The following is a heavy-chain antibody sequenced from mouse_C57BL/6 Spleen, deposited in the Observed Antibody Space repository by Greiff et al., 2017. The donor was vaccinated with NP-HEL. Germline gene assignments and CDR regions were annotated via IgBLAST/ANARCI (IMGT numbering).Heavy chain of an antibody. V-gene: IGHV2-3*01. J-gene: IGHJ2*01. D-gene: IGHD1-1*01. CDR1: GFSLTSYG. Sequence: VKLMESGPGLVAPSQSLSITCTVSGFSLTSYGVSWVRQPPGKGLEWLGVIWGDGSTNYHSALISRLSISKDNSKSQVFLKLNSLQTDDTATYYCATFTTVVATDYFDYWGQGTTLTVSS. CDR2: IWGDGST. CDR3: ATFTTVVATDYFDY.